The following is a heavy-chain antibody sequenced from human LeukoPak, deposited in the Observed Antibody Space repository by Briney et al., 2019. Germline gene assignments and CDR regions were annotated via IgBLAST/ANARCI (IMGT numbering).Heavy chain of an antibody. V-gene: IGHV3-23*01. CDR3: ASVGSSNWHCAFPF. D-gene: IGHD1-26*01. J-gene: IGHJ3*01. CDR2: MSYDGGTT. CDR1: GFTFNIYA. Sequence: GGSLRLSCAASGFTFNIYAMSWVRQAPGKGLEWVSFMSYDGGTTSYSDSVKGRHTISRDNSKNTLYLQLNSLRAEDTAVYYCASVGSSNWHCAFPFWGQGTTVTVSS.